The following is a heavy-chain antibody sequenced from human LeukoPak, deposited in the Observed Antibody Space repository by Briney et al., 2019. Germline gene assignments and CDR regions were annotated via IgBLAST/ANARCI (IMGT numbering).Heavy chain of an antibody. CDR3: ARLRGGYRLY. D-gene: IGHD5-24*01. CDR2: ISYHGGNT. CDR1: GVTFRTYG. V-gene: IGHV3-30*03. Sequence: GRSLRLSCAASGVTFRTYGVHWVGQAPGKGLEWVAAISYHGGNTYYADSVKGRFTISRDNSKNTLYLQMNSLRAEDTAVYYCARLRGGYRLYWGQGTLVTVSS. J-gene: IGHJ4*02.